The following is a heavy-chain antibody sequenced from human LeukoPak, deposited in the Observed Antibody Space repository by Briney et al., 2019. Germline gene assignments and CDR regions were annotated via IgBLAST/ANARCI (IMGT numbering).Heavy chain of an antibody. Sequence: ASVKVSCKASGYTFTSYGISWVRQAPGQGLEWMGWISAYNGNTNYAQKLQGRVTMTTDTSTSTAYMELRSLRSDDTAVYYCARIWGYCSGGSCYSVPSAFDIWGQGTMVTVS. CDR1: GYTFTSYG. V-gene: IGHV1-18*01. CDR2: ISAYNGNT. D-gene: IGHD2-15*01. J-gene: IGHJ3*02. CDR3: ARIWGYCSGGSCYSVPSAFDI.